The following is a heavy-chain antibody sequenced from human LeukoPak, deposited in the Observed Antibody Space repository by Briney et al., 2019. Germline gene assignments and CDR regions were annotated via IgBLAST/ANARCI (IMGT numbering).Heavy chain of an antibody. Sequence: ASVKVSCKASGYTFTSYGISWVRQALGQGLEWMGWISAYNGNTNYAQKLQGRVTMTRDTSTSTVYMGLSSLTSEDTAVYYCARDKGQQLVLDDYWGQGTLVTVSS. CDR3: ARDKGQQLVLDDY. CDR1: GYTFTSYG. V-gene: IGHV1-18*01. D-gene: IGHD6-13*01. J-gene: IGHJ4*02. CDR2: ISAYNGNT.